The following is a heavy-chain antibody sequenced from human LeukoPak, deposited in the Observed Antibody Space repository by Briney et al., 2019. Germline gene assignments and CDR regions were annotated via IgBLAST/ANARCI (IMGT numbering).Heavy chain of an antibody. CDR1: GITVSSNY. D-gene: IGHD5-24*01. CDR3: ASRDKGYYYGMDV. J-gene: IGHJ6*02. V-gene: IGHV3-66*01. Sequence: GGSLRLSCAASGITVSSNYMSWVRQAPGKGLEWVSILHSGGSTYYADSVKGRFTISRDNSRNTLYLQMNGLRAEDTAVYYCASRDKGYYYGMDVWGQGTTVTVSS. CDR2: LHSGGST.